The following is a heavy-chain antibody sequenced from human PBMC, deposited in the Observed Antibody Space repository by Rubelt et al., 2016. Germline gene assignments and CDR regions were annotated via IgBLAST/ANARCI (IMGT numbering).Heavy chain of an antibody. J-gene: IGHJ5*02. D-gene: IGHD4-11*01. Sequence: QVQLVQSGAEVKKPGASVKVSCKASGYTFTNSDINWVRQAPGQGLEWMGWMSPNSGNTGYAQKFQGRVTMTRNTSITTAYMRLSSLRSEDTAVYYCARVLSVDISTITTGVWFDPWGQGTLVTVSS. CDR3: ARVLSVDISTITTGVWFDP. V-gene: IGHV1-8*01. CDR1: GYTFTNSD. CDR2: MSPNSGNT.